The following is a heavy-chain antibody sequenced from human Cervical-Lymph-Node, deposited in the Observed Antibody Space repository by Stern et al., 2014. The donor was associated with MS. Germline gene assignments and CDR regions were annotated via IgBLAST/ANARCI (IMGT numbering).Heavy chain of an antibody. J-gene: IGHJ2*01. Sequence: QLQLQESGPGLVKPSETLSLTCTVSGGSISSSSYYWGWIRQPPGKGLEWIGSIYYSGSTYYNPSLKSRVTISVDTSQNQFSLKRGSVTAADTAMYYCAPSGCSSTSCPNWYFDLWGRGTLVTVSS. CDR1: GGSISSSSYY. CDR3: APSGCSSTSCPNWYFDL. V-gene: IGHV4-39*01. D-gene: IGHD2-2*01. CDR2: IYYSGST.